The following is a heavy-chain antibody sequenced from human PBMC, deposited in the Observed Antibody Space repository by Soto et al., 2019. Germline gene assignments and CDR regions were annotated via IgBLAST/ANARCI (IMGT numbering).Heavy chain of an antibody. Sequence: ASLRVSCRVSRYTHRELALHWVRQPPGKGLEWMGGFDPEDDETIFAQKFQGKLTMTEDTSTDTAYMELGSLTSDDTAVYYCAVESKFSFGNNSGGGVDPCGQGTRVTVSS. V-gene: IGHV1-24*01. D-gene: IGHD3-10*01. CDR3: AVESKFSFGNNSGGGVDP. CDR1: RYTHRELA. CDR2: FDPEDDET. J-gene: IGHJ5*01.